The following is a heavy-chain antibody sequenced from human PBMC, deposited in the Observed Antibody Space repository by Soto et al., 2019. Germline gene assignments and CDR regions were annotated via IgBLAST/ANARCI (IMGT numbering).Heavy chain of an antibody. CDR3: ARDRYYDFWSGYYQTRYYYGMDV. Sequence: PGGSLRPSCAASGFTVSSNYMSWVRQAPGKGLEWVSVIYSGGSTYYADSVKGRFTISRDNSKNTLYLQMNSLRAEDTAVYYCARDRYYDFWSGYYQTRYYYGMDVWGQGTTVTVSS. CDR1: GFTVSSNY. D-gene: IGHD3-3*01. V-gene: IGHV3-53*01. J-gene: IGHJ6*02. CDR2: IYSGGST.